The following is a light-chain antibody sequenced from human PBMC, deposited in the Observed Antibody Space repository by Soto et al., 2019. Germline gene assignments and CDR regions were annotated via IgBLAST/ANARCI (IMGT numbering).Light chain of an antibody. V-gene: IGKV1-33*01. Sequence: DIQMTQSPSSLSASVGDRFTITCQSSQDISNYLNWYQQKPGKAPKLLIYDASNLETGVPSRFSGSGSGTDFTFTISSLQPEDIATYYCQQYDNLPLTFGGGTMVDI. CDR1: QDISNY. J-gene: IGKJ4*01. CDR2: DAS. CDR3: QQYDNLPLT.